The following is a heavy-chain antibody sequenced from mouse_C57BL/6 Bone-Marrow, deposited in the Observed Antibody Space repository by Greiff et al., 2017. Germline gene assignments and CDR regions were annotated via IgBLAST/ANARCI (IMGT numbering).Heavy chain of an antibody. J-gene: IGHJ2*01. Sequence: QVHVKQPGAELVKPGASVKLSCKASGYTFTSYWMHWVKQRPGQGLEWIGMIHPNSGSTNYNEKFKSKATLTVDKSSSTAYMQLSSLTSEDSAVYYSARGYYGPDYWGQGTTLTVSS. CDR3: ARGYYGPDY. CDR2: IHPNSGST. CDR1: GYTFTSYW. V-gene: IGHV1-64*01. D-gene: IGHD1-1*01.